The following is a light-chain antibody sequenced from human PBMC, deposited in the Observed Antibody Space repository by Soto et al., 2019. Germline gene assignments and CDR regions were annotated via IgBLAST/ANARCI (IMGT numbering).Light chain of an antibody. CDR1: ETISSHY. J-gene: IGKJ3*01. CDR3: QNFGDSPFT. Sequence: IVLIQSPDTLSLAPGERATHACMASETISSHYIAWYQQKPGQAPRLLIFGASTRDTGIPDRFSGSWSGTDFTLTISRLEPEDFAVYYCQNFGDSPFTFGPGTKVDIK. V-gene: IGKV3-20*01. CDR2: GAS.